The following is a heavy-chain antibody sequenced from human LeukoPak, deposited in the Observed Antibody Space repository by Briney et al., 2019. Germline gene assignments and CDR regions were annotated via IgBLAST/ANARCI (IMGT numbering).Heavy chain of an antibody. J-gene: IGHJ4*02. Sequence: SETLSLTCAVYGGSFSGYYWSWIRQPPGKGLEWIGEINHSGSTNYNPTLKSRVTISVDTSKNQFSLKLSSVTAADTAVYYCAREPGMAAAGTGYWGQGTLVTVSS. D-gene: IGHD6-13*01. CDR3: AREPGMAAAGTGY. CDR1: GGSFSGYY. V-gene: IGHV4-34*01. CDR2: INHSGST.